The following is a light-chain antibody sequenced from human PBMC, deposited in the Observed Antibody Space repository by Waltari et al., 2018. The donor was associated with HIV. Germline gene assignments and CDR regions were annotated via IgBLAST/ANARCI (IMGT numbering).Light chain of an antibody. V-gene: IGLV1-40*01. CDR3: QSYDSSLSGWG. CDR2: GNT. CDR1: SSNIGAGYD. J-gene: IGLJ3*02. Sequence: QSVLTQPPSVSGAPGQRVTISCIGSSSNIGAGYDVHWYLQLPGTAPKLLIYGNTIRPSGVPDRFSGSKSGTSASLAIAGLQAEDEADYYCQSYDSSLSGWGFGGGTKLTVL.